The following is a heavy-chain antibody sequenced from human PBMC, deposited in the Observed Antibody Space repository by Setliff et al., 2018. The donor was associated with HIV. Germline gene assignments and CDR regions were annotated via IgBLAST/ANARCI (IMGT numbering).Heavy chain of an antibody. Sequence: PSETLSLTCTVSGGSIRRSSYYWGWIRQPPGKGLEWIGSFSYSESTYYNPSLKSRVTISVDTSKNQFSLKLSSVTAADTAVYYCARGGVLLWFGELLGFDIWGQGTMVTVS. CDR2: FSYSEST. J-gene: IGHJ3*02. D-gene: IGHD3-10*01. CDR1: GGSIRRSSYY. V-gene: IGHV4-39*07. CDR3: ARGGVLLWFGELLGFDI.